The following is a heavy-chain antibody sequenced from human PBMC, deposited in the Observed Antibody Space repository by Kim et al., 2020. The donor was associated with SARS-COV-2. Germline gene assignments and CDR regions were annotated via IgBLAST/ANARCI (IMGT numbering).Heavy chain of an antibody. CDR2: T. CDR3: ARAEGLGLVDY. Sequence: TGYAEPVKGPITISRDNARKTLYLQMTSLGDEDTAVYYGARAEGLGLVDYWGQGTLVTVSS. D-gene: IGHD6-19*01. J-gene: IGHJ4*02. V-gene: IGHV3-74*01.